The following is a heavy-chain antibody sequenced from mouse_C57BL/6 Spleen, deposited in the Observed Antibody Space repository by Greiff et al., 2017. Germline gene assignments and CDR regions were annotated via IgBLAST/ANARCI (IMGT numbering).Heavy chain of an antibody. J-gene: IGHJ1*03. Sequence: EVQLQEPGAELVRPGASVKLSCTASGFNIKDDYMHWVKQRPEQGLEWIGWIDPENGDTEYASKFQGKATITADTSSNTAYLQLSSLTSEDTAVYYCTTGGNRYFDVWGTGTTVTVSS. CDR1: GFNIKDDY. CDR3: TTGGNRYFDV. D-gene: IGHD2-1*01. CDR2: IDPENGDT. V-gene: IGHV14-4*01.